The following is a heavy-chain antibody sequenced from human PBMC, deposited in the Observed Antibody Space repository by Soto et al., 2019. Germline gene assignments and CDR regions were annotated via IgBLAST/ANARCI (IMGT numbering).Heavy chain of an antibody. J-gene: IGHJ4*02. CDR2: IIPILGIA. Sequence: SVKVSCKASGGTFSSYTISWVRQAPGQGLEWMGRIIPILGIANYAQKFQGRVTITADKSTSTAYMELSSLRSEDTAVYYCARDSPVAVAGLFDYWGQGTLVTVSS. CDR1: GGTFSSYT. V-gene: IGHV1-69*04. D-gene: IGHD6-19*01. CDR3: ARDSPVAVAGLFDY.